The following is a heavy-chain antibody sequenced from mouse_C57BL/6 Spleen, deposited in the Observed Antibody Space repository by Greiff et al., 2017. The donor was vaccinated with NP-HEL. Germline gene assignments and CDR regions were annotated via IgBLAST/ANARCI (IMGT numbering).Heavy chain of an antibody. Sequence: EVKLVESGGDLVKPGGSLKLSCAASGFTFSSYGMSWVRQTPDKSLEWVATISSGGSYTYYPDSVKGRFNISRDNAKNTLYLQMSSLKSEDTAMDYCARDGSDWYYFDYWGQGTTLTVSS. D-gene: IGHD2-2*01. V-gene: IGHV5-6*01. J-gene: IGHJ2*01. CDR2: ISSGGSYT. CDR1: GFTFSSYG. CDR3: ARDGSDWYYFDY.